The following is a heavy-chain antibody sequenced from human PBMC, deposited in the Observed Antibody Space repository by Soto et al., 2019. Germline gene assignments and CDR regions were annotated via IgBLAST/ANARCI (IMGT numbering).Heavy chain of an antibody. CDR2: INPNSGGT. CDR1: GYTFTDYY. D-gene: IGHD3-3*01. CDR3: ARNFWSGTNWFDP. Sequence: GASVKVSCKASGYTFTDYYMHWVRQAPGQGLEWMGWINPNSGGTNYAQKFQGRVTMTRDTPISTAYMELTRLRSDDTAVYYCARNFWSGTNWFDPWGQGTLVTVSS. J-gene: IGHJ5*02. V-gene: IGHV1-2*02.